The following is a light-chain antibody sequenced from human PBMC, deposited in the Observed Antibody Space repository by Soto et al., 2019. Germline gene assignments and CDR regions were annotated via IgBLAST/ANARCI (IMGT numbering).Light chain of an antibody. CDR3: QQYGSSPPQLT. V-gene: IGKV3-20*01. Sequence: EIVLTQSPGTLSLSPWERATLSCRASQSVSSSYLAWYQQKPGQAPRLLIYGASSRATGIPDRFSGSGSGTDFTLTISRLEPEDFAVYYCQQYGSSPPQLTFGGGTKVDIK. J-gene: IGKJ4*01. CDR2: GAS. CDR1: QSVSSSY.